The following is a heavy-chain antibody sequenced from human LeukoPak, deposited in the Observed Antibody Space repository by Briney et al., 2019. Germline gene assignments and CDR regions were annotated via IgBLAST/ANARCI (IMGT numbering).Heavy chain of an antibody. CDR1: GFTFSSYA. CDR3: AKYVVVVVGIPQRAFDI. D-gene: IGHD2-15*01. V-gene: IGHV3-23*01. Sequence: GGSLRLSCAASGFTFSSYAMSWFRRAPGKGLEWVSAISGSGGSTYYAASVKGRFTISRDNSKNTLYLQMNSLRAEDTAVYYCAKYVVVVVGIPQRAFDIWGQGTMVTVSP. CDR2: ISGSGGST. J-gene: IGHJ3*02.